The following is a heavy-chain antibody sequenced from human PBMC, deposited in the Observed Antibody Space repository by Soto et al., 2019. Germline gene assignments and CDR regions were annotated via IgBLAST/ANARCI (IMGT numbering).Heavy chain of an antibody. J-gene: IGHJ4*02. D-gene: IGHD6-19*01. CDR1: GFTFSTFS. CDR3: ARDLGWAFDS. V-gene: IGHV3-48*02. Sequence: EVQLVESGGGSVQPGGSLRLSCAASGFTFSTFSMNWVRQAPGRGLEWISYISGGGRPISYADSVKGRFTISRDNAKNSLYLQMDSLTDEDTAVYYCARDLGWAFDSLGQGTQVTVSS. CDR2: ISGGGRPI.